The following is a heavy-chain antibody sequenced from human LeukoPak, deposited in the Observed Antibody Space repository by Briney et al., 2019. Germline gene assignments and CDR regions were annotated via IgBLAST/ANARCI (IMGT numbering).Heavy chain of an antibody. V-gene: IGHV7-4-1*02. CDR3: ARFPLSINLLLDYYYYYYMDV. J-gene: IGHJ6*03. D-gene: IGHD2-15*01. Sequence: GASVKVSCKASGYTFTSYAMNWVRQAPGQGLEWMGWINTNTGNPTYAQGFTGRFVFSLDTSVSTAYLQISSLKAEDTAVYYCARFPLSINLLLDYYYYYYMDVWGKGTTVTISS. CDR2: INTNTGNP. CDR1: GYTFTSYA.